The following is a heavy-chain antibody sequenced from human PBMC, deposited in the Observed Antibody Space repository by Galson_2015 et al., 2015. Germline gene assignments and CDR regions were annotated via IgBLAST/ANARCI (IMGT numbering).Heavy chain of an antibody. CDR3: ARDRLKIGYFDL. CDR1: GFTFSSYE. CDR2: ISSSGSTI. J-gene: IGHJ2*01. Sequence: SLRLSCAASGFTFSSYEMNWVRQAPGKGLEWVSYISSSGSTIYYADSVKGRFTISRDNAKNSLYLQMNSLRAEDTAVYYCARDRLKIGYFDLWGRGTLVTVSS. V-gene: IGHV3-48*03.